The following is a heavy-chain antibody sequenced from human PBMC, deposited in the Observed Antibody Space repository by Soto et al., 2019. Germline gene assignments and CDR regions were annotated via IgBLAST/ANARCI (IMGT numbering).Heavy chain of an antibody. J-gene: IGHJ5*02. CDR3: ARDLDGSSGWYNP. CDR1: GYTFTSYG. V-gene: IGHV1-18*04. Sequence: ASVKVSCKASGYTFTSYGISWVRQAPGQGLEWMGWISAYNGNTDYAQKLQGRVTMTTDTSTSTAYVELRSLRSDDTAVYYCARDLDGSSGWYNPWGQGTLVTVSS. CDR2: ISAYNGNT. D-gene: IGHD6-19*01.